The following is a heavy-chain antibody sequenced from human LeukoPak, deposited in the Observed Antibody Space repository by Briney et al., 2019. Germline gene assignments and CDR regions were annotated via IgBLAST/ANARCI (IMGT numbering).Heavy chain of an antibody. J-gene: IGHJ4*02. CDR2: IIGSGSST. V-gene: IGHV3-23*01. Sequence: GGSLRLSCAASGFTFSSYAMSWVRQAPGKGLEWVSAIIGSGSSTYHADSVKGRFTISRDNSKNTLFLQMNSLRAEDTAVYYCAKDRAQQLVLDFWGQGTLVTVSS. CDR1: GFTFSSYA. D-gene: IGHD6-13*01. CDR3: AKDRAQQLVLDF.